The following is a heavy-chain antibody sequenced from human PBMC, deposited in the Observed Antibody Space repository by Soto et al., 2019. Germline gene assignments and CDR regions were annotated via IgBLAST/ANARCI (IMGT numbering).Heavy chain of an antibody. CDR1: GYSISTGYY. Sequence: PSETLSLTCAVSGYSISTGYYWGWIRQPPGKGLEWIGSLYHSVTTYYNPSLKSRVTISVDTSKNQFSLRLSSVTAADTAVYYCARDGGIYSGIDHWGQGTLVTVSS. J-gene: IGHJ4*02. D-gene: IGHD1-26*01. V-gene: IGHV4-38-2*02. CDR2: LYHSVTT. CDR3: ARDGGIYSGIDH.